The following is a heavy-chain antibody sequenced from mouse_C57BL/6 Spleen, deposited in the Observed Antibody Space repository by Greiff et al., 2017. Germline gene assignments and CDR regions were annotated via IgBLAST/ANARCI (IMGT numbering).Heavy chain of an antibody. J-gene: IGHJ1*03. CDR2: ISSGSSTI. V-gene: IGHV5-17*01. D-gene: IGHD2-1*01. CDR3: ARGVYSTYFDV. Sequence: EVKVVESGGGLVKPGGSLKLSCAASGFTFSDYGMHWVRQAPEKGLEWVAYISSGSSTIYYADTVKGRFTISRDNAKNTLFLQMTSLRSEDTAMYYCARGVYSTYFDVWGTGTTVTVSS. CDR1: GFTFSDYG.